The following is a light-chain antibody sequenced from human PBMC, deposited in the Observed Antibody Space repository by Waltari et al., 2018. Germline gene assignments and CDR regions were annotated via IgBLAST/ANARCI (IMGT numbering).Light chain of an antibody. J-gene: IGKJ4*01. CDR3: QQRRNWPLT. CDR1: QSLSNY. Sequence: DIVLTQSPATLSLSPGERATLSCRASQSLSNYLAWYPQKPGQAPRLLIYDTSNRATGIPARFSGSGFGTDFTLTISSLEPEDFAVYYCQQRRNWPLTFGGGTKVEIK. V-gene: IGKV3-11*01. CDR2: DTS.